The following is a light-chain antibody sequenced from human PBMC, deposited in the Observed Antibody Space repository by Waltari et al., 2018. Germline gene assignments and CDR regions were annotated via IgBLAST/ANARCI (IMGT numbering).Light chain of an antibody. CDR2: AAS. J-gene: IGKJ1*01. V-gene: IGKV1-39*01. CDR3: QQRYSTPPWT. Sequence: DIQVTQSPSSLSASVGDRVTITCRASQSISIYLTWYQQKPGKAPKLLISAASSLQGGVPSRFSGSGSGTDFTLTISSLQPEDFASYYCQQRYSTPPWTFGQGTKVEIK. CDR1: QSISIY.